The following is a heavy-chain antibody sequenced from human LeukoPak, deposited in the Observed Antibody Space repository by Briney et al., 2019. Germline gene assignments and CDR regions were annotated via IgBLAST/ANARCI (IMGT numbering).Heavy chain of an antibody. V-gene: IGHV4-39*01. CDR1: GGSISSSSYY. D-gene: IGHD6-19*01. J-gene: IGHJ5*02. CDR3: ARFISSGLSLLSFDP. Sequence: SETLSLTCTVSGGSISSSSYYSGWIRQPPGKGLEWIGSIYYSGSTYYNPSLKSRVTISVDTSKNLCSLKLSSVTAADTAVYYFARFISSGLSLLSFDPWGQGTLVTVSS. CDR2: IYYSGST.